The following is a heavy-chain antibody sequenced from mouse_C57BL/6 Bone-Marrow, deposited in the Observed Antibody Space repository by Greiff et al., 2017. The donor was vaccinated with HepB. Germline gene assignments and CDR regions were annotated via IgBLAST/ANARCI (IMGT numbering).Heavy chain of an antibody. J-gene: IGHJ1*03. D-gene: IGHD1-1*01. CDR1: GFTFSSYA. CDR3: ARDKTTGGYFDV. Sequence: EVQLQESGGGLVKPGGSLKLSCAASGFTFSSYAMSWVRQTPEKRLEWVATISDGGSYTYYPDNVKGRFTISRDNAKNNLYLQMSHLKSEDTAMYYCARDKTTGGYFDVWGTGTTVTVSS. CDR2: ISDGGSYT. V-gene: IGHV5-4*01.